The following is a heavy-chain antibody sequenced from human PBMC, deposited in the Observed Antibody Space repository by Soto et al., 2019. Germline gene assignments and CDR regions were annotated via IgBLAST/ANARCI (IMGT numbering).Heavy chain of an antibody. D-gene: IGHD1-1*01. Sequence: GGSLRLSCAASGFTFSSYGMHWVRQAPGKGLEWVAVIWYDGSNKYYADSVKGRFTVSRDNSKNTLYLQMTSLRAEDTAVYYCATNGGFGTGKTDYWGQGTLVTVSS. J-gene: IGHJ4*02. CDR2: IWYDGSNK. CDR1: GFTFSSYG. CDR3: ATNGGFGTGKTDY. V-gene: IGHV3-33*01.